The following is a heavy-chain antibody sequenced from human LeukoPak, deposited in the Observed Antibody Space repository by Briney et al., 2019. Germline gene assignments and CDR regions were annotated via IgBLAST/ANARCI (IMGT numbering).Heavy chain of an antibody. CDR2: MNPNSGNT. D-gene: IGHD4/OR15-4a*01. CDR3: ARDVGVTMGNWFDP. J-gene: IGHJ5*02. CDR1: GYTFTSYD. Sequence: ASVKVSCNASGYTFTSYDINWVRQATGQGLEWMGWMNPNSGNTGYAQKFQGRVTMTRNTSISTAYMELSSLRSEDTAVYYCARDVGVTMGNWFDPWGQGTLVTVSS. V-gene: IGHV1-8*01.